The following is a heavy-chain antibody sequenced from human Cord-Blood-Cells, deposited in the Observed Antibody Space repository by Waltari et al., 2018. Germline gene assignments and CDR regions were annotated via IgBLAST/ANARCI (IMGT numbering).Heavy chain of an antibody. V-gene: IGHV1-18*01. Sequence: QVQLVQSGAEVKKPGASVKVSCKASGYTFTSYGLSWVRQAPGQGLEWMGWISAYNGNTNYAQKLQGRVTMTTDTSTSTAYMELRSLRSDDTAVYYCAREKAAAGTYYYYGMDVWGQGTTVTVSS. CDR1: GYTFTSYG. CDR2: ISAYNGNT. J-gene: IGHJ6*02. D-gene: IGHD6-13*01. CDR3: AREKAAAGTYYYYGMDV.